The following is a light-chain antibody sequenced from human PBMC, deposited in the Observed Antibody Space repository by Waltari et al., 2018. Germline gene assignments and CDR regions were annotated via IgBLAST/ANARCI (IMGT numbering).Light chain of an antibody. Sequence: DIQMTQSPSTLSASVGDRVTTTCRASQSISSWLAWYQQKPGKAPKLLIYKASSLESGVPSRFSGCGSGTEFTLTISSLQPDDFATYYCQQYNRRTFGQGTKVEIK. CDR1: QSISSW. J-gene: IGKJ1*01. CDR2: KAS. V-gene: IGKV1-5*03. CDR3: QQYNRRT.